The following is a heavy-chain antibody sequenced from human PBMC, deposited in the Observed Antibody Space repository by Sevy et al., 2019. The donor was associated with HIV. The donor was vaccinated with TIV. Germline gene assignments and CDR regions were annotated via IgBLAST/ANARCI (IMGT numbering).Heavy chain of an antibody. Sequence: GGSLRLSCAASGFTFTLYAIHWVRPAPGKGLEWVALISYSGTNKYYADSVKGRFTISRDDSKNSAYLQMNNLRTDDTAVYYCARVAGEYCTDDCYHRFDYWGQGTQVTVSS. J-gene: IGHJ4*02. CDR1: GFTFTLYA. CDR2: ISYSGTNK. D-gene: IGHD2-21*02. CDR3: ARVAGEYCTDDCYHRFDY. V-gene: IGHV3-30-3*01.